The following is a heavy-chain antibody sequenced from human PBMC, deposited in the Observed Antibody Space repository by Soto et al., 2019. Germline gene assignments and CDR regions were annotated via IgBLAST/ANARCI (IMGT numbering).Heavy chain of an antibody. Sequence: GGSLRLSCTTSGFTSENYAMNCVRQAPGKGLEWVGLIRNQTYGGTPEYAASIKGRFTISRDDSNDIASLQMNRLYTEDSAIYYCTSAESPDTAYFSDYWGQGTLGTV. J-gene: IGHJ4*02. CDR3: TSAESPDTAYFSDY. V-gene: IGHV3-49*04. D-gene: IGHD3-3*01. CDR2: IRNQTYGGTP. CDR1: GFTSENYA.